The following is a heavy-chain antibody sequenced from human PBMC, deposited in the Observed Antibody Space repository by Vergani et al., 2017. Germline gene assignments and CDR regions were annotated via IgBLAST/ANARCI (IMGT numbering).Heavy chain of an antibody. V-gene: IGHV4-59*01. Sequence: QVHLQEAGPGLVKPAETLSVTCTVSGDSMNNYYWNWIRQTPGKGLEWIGYIYLGWTTTYPPSLESRVSLSADTSKNQFSLQLTSVTAADTAVYYCARGPSVVQGHYIYYYSYFMDVWGKGTTVTVSS. CDR3: ARGPSVVQGHYIYYYSYFMDV. CDR1: GDSMNNYY. CDR2: IYLGWTT. J-gene: IGHJ6*03. D-gene: IGHD3-22*01.